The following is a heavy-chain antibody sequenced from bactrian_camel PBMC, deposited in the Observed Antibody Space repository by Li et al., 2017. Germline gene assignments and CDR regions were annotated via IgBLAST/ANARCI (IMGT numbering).Heavy chain of an antibody. J-gene: IGHJ4*01. D-gene: IGHD2*01. CDR2: IYARNGRS. CDR1: GYTHRSYC. Sequence: VQLVESGGGSVQAGGSLRLSCAASGYTHRSYCIAWFRLSSGKEREEVAHIYARNGRSDVADSVKGRFTVSRDNANNTVNLMMNSLKPEDTAMYYCAANFGPYCSGPYLARRANFLGQGTQVTVS. V-gene: IGHV3S35*01.